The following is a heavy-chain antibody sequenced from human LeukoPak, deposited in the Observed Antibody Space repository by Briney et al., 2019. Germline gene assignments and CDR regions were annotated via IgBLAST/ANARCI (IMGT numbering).Heavy chain of an antibody. Sequence: ASVKVSCKASGYTFTSSGIDWVRXAPGQGLEWMXWISVYNDNTNYAQKLQDRITMTTDTSTSTAYMELRSLRSDDTAIYYCTRGKSSGWQEYFQHWGQGTLVIVSS. D-gene: IGHD6-19*01. V-gene: IGHV1-18*01. J-gene: IGHJ1*01. CDR1: GYTFTSSG. CDR2: ISVYNDNT. CDR3: TRGKSSGWQEYFQH.